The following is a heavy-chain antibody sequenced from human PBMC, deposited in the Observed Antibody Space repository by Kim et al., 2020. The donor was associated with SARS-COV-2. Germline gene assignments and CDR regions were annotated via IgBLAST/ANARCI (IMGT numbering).Heavy chain of an antibody. CDR2: IYYTGTT. CDR1: GGSISSGGHY. Sequence: SETLSLTCTVSGGSISSGGHYWSWIRQHPGNGLEWIGYIYYTGTTYYNPSLKSRVTISVDTSKNQFSLELSSVTAADTAVYFWARGDYGGTDYFDYWGQGTLVTVSS. J-gene: IGHJ4*02. CDR3: ARGDYGGTDYFDY. D-gene: IGHD4-17*01. V-gene: IGHV4-31*03.